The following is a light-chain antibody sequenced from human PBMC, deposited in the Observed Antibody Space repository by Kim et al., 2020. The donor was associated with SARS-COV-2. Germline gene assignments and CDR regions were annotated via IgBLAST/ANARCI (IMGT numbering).Light chain of an antibody. CDR2: GNS. CDR3: QSYDSSLSVVV. V-gene: IGLV1-40*01. CDR1: SSKIGAGYD. J-gene: IGLJ2*01. Sequence: RVTIACTGSSSKIGAGYDVHWYQQLPGTAPKLLIYGNSNRPSGVPDRFSGSKSGTSASLAITGLQAEDEADYYCQSYDSSLSVVVFGGGTQLTVL.